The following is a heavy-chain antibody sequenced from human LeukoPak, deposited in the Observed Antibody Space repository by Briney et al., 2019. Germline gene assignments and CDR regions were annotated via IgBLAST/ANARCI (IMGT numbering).Heavy chain of an antibody. V-gene: IGHV3-9*01. Sequence: GGSLRLSCAASGFTFNDFAMHWVRQTPGKGLEWVSGISWNSGSIGYADSVKGRFTISRDNGKNALYLEMNSLRAEDTALYYCAKDIGGAVAGTVDYWGQGTLVTVSS. CDR1: GFTFNDFA. D-gene: IGHD6-19*01. J-gene: IGHJ4*02. CDR3: AKDIGGAVAGTVDY. CDR2: ISWNSGSI.